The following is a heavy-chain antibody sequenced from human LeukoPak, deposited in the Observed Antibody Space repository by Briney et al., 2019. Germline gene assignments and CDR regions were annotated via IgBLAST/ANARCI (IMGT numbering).Heavy chain of an antibody. CDR2: INADNGNT. D-gene: IGHD1-14*01. CDR3: ARGNNRDY. V-gene: IGHV1-3*01. J-gene: IGHJ4*02. CDR1: GYTFTNYA. Sequence: ASVIVSCKASGYTFTNYALHWVRQAPGQRLEWMGWINADNGNTKYSQKFQGRVTITRDASASTAYMELSSLRSEDTAVYYCARGNNRDYWGQGTLVTVSS.